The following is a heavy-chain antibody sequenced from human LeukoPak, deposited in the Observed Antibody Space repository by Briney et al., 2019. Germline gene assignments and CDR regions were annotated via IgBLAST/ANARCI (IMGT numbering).Heavy chain of an antibody. V-gene: IGHV3-23*01. CDR3: AKKPATIKFPFDI. CDR2: ISTTGGYT. J-gene: IGHJ4*02. D-gene: IGHD5-24*01. CDR1: GFSFSTYD. Sequence: GGSLRLSCVGSGFSFSTYDMGWVRQTPGKGLEWVSAISTTGGYTEDADSVKGRFTISRENSQNTLFLQMHSLRAEDTAVYYCAKKPATIKFPFDIWGQGTLVTVSP.